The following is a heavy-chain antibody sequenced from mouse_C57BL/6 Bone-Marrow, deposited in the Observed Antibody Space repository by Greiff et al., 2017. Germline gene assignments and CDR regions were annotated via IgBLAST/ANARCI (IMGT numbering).Heavy chain of an antibody. V-gene: IGHV1-5*01. J-gene: IGHJ2*01. CDR1: GYTFTSYW. CDR2: IYPGNSDT. CDR3: TRRYGSS. D-gene: IGHD1-1*01. Sequence: EVQVVESGTVLARPGASVKMSCKTSGYTFTSYWMHWVKQRPGQGLEWIGAIYPGNSDTSYNQKFKGKAKLTAGTSASTAYMELSSLTNEDSAVYYCTRRYGSSWGQGTTLTVSS.